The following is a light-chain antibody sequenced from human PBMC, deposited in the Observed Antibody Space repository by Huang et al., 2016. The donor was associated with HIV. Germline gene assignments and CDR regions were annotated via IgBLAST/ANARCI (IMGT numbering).Light chain of an antibody. Sequence: EIVLTQSPGTLSLSPGERATLSCRASQTVSSNYLAWYQQKPGQAPRILIYAASTRATGIPNRFSGSGSGTDFTLSISSLEPEDFAVYYCQQYGSFPETFGQGTKLEI. CDR2: AAS. CDR1: QTVSSNY. J-gene: IGKJ2*01. CDR3: QQYGSFPET. V-gene: IGKV3-20*01.